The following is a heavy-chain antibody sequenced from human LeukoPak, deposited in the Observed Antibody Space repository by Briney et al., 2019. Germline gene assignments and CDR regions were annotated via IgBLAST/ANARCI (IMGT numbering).Heavy chain of an antibody. D-gene: IGHD6-19*01. Sequence: GGSLRLSCAASRFTVSRKYMSWVRQAPGKGLEWVSLIYSGDTTYYADSVKGRFTVSRDNSKNTLYLQMNNLRAEDTAVYYCATVLSDSRGWYHFDNWGQGTLVTVSS. CDR3: ATVLSDSRGWYHFDN. V-gene: IGHV3-53*01. J-gene: IGHJ4*02. CDR1: RFTVSRKY. CDR2: IYSGDTT.